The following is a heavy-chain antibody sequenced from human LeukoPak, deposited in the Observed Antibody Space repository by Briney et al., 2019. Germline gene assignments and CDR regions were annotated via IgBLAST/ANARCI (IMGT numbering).Heavy chain of an antibody. CDR2: INHSGST. Sequence: SETLSLTCAVYGGSFSGYYWSWIRQPPGKGLEWIGEINHSGSTNYNPSLKSRVTISVDTSKNQFSLKVSSVTAADTAVYYCARRRRLGAELFGIWGQGTMVTVSS. CDR3: ARRRRLGAELFGI. CDR1: GGSFSGYY. D-gene: IGHD1-26*01. V-gene: IGHV4-34*01. J-gene: IGHJ3*02.